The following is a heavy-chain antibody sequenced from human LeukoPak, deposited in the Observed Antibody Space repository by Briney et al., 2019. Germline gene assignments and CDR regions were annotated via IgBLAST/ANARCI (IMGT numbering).Heavy chain of an antibody. CDR2: ITSGGGYT. CDR3: GRGHYDVLTSSYKWTTDY. J-gene: IGHJ4*02. D-gene: IGHD3-9*01. CDR1: VFTFSTYN. Sequence: PGGPLRLSCAASVFTFSTYNMNWVRQAPGKGLEWVSSITSGGGYTYNADSVKGRFTTSRDNAKNSLSLRLDSLRAEDTAVYYCGRGHYDVLTSSYKWTTDYWGQGTLVTVSS. V-gene: IGHV3-21*06.